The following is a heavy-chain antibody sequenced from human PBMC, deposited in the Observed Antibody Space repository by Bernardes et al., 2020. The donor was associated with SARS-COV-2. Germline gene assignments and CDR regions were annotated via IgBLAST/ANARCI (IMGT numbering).Heavy chain of an antibody. D-gene: IGHD7-27*01. J-gene: IGHJ6*02. CDR2: IWYDGSNK. CDR1: GFTFSSYG. CDR3: ARELTVYYGMDV. V-gene: IGHV3-33*01. Sequence: GGSLRLSRAASGFTFSSYGMHWVRQAPGKGLEWVAVIWYDGSNKYYADSVKGRFTISRDNSKNTLYLQMNSLRAEDTAVYYCARELTVYYGMDVWGQGTTVTVSS.